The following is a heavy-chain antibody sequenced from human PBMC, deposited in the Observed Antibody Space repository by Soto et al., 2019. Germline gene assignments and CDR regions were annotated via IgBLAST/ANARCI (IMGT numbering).Heavy chain of an antibody. CDR3: ARHADTTSWPSDV. CDR2: IDPSDSYT. V-gene: IGHV5-10-1*01. D-gene: IGHD6-13*01. J-gene: IGHJ6*02. Sequence: GESLKISCKGSGYSFITYWISWGRQMPGKGLEWMGRIDPSDSYTNYSPSFQGHVTISADKSISTAYLQWSSLKASDSAIYYCARHADTTSWPSDVWGHGTTVTVSS. CDR1: GYSFITYW.